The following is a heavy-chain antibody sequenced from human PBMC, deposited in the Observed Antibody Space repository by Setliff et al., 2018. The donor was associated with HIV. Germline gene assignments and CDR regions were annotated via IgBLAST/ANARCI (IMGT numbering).Heavy chain of an antibody. CDR3: ARDFKRYNSPCRFDP. CDR1: GDSIKGPW. J-gene: IGHJ5*02. D-gene: IGHD5-12*01. CDR2: IAKTGST. Sequence: SETLSLTCTVSGDSIKGPWWWSWIRQPAGKGLEWIGRIAKTGSTNYNPSLKNRLTISMDTSKNQFSLKLNSVTAADTAVYYCARDFKRYNSPCRFDPWGPGTLVTVSS. V-gene: IGHV4-4*07.